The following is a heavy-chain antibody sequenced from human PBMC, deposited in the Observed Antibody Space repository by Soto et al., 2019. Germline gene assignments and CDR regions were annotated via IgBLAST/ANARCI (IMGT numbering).Heavy chain of an antibody. CDR2: IYYSGST. J-gene: IGHJ6*02. CDR1: GGSVSSGSYY. CDR3: ARLATAGGYYGMDV. V-gene: IGHV4-61*01. D-gene: IGHD4-4*01. Sequence: QVQLQESGPGLVKPSETLSLTCTVSGGSVSSGSYYWSWIRQPPGKGLEWIGYIYYSGSTNYNPSLKSRVTISVDTSKNQFSLKLSSVTAADTAVYYCARLATAGGYYGMDVWGQGTTVTVSS.